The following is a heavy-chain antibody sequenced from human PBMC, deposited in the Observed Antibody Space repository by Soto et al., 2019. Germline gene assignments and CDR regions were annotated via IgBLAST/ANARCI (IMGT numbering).Heavy chain of an antibody. CDR2: VTYDSSEK. D-gene: IGHD3-9*01. CDR1: GFSFFHYG. J-gene: IGHJ4*02. V-gene: IGHV3-30*18. CDR3: GKAGGSELRYFDWPEVGV. Sequence: QVHVVESGGGVVQPGTSLRLSCTASGFSFFHYGFAWIRQAPGKGLEWVAVVTYDSSEKYYADSVKGRFTISRDNSKNTVYLQMDSLQHNDSALYYCGKAGGSELRYFDWPEVGVWGQGTLVTVSS.